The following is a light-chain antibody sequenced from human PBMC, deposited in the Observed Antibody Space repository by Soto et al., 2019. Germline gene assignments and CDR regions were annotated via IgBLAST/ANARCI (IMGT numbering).Light chain of an antibody. V-gene: IGKV3-11*01. CDR1: QSVSRN. Sequence: IVLTQSPDTLSLSPGERATLSCRASQSVSRNLAWYQQKPGQAPRLLIYDASNRATGIPARFSGSGSVTDFTLTISSLEPEDFAVYYCQQRSNWATFGPGTKVDIK. CDR2: DAS. CDR3: QQRSNWAT. J-gene: IGKJ3*01.